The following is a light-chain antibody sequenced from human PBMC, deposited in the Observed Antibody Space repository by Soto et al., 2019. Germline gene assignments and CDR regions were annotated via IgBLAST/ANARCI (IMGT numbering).Light chain of an antibody. CDR3: AAWDDSLNGHV. V-gene: IGLV1-44*01. Sequence: XSVLTQPHSVSGTPGQRVTISCSGSSSNIGTNTVHWFQQLPGTAPKVLIYRTDQRPSGVPERFSGSKSGTSASLAISELRSEDEADYYCAAWDDSLNGHVFGTGTKVTVL. CDR1: SSNIGTNT. J-gene: IGLJ1*01. CDR2: RTD.